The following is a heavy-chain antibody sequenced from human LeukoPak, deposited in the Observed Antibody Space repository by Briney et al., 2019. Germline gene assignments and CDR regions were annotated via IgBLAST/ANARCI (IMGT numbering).Heavy chain of an antibody. D-gene: IGHD3-22*01. CDR1: GFTFSSYS. V-gene: IGHV3-21*01. Sequence: GGSLRLSCAASGFTFSSYSMNWVRQAPGKGLEWVSSISSSSSYIYYADSVKGRFTISRDNAKNSLYLQMNSLRAEDTAVYYCARNYYDSSGYLLPDYWGQGTLVTVSS. CDR3: ARNYYDSSGYLLPDY. J-gene: IGHJ4*02. CDR2: ISSSSSYI.